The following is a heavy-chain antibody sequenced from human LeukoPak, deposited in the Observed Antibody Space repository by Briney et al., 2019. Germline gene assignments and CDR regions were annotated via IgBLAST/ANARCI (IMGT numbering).Heavy chain of an antibody. V-gene: IGHV3-7*01. CDR1: GFTFSNDW. CDR3: ARVQGSSGPGIFEY. J-gene: IGHJ4*02. Sequence: GGSLRLSCAASGFTFSNDWMSWVRQAPGKGLEWVANIKQDGSEKLYVDSVKGRLTISRDNAKNSLYLQMNSLRVEDTAVYYCARVQGSSGPGIFEYWGQGTLVTVSS. CDR2: IKQDGSEK. D-gene: IGHD6-19*01.